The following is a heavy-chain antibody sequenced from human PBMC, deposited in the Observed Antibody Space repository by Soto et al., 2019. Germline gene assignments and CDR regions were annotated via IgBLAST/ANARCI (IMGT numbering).Heavy chain of an antibody. CDR2: LKQDGSAK. V-gene: IGHV3-7*03. J-gene: IGHJ6*02. CDR3: AREGTYYDFWSGYARYYYYGMDV. CDR1: GFTFSTCW. D-gene: IGHD3-3*01. Sequence: PGGSLRLSCAASGFTFSTCWMSWVRQATGKRLESLANLKQDGSAKYYVDSVKGRFTISRDTPKNSLYLQMNSLRAEDTAVYYCAREGTYYDFWSGYARYYYYGMDVWGQGATVTVSS.